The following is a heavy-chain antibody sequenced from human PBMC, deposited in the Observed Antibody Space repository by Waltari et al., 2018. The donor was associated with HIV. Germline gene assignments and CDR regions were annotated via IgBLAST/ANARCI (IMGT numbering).Heavy chain of an antibody. J-gene: IGHJ4*02. Sequence: EVQLVASGGGLVQRGGSLRLSCAASGFTFRSYAMNWVRQAPGKGLEWVSYISSSSTTINYADSVKGRFTISRDNAKNLLYLQMSSLRAEDTAVYFCARERFGSSYFGYWGQGTLVTVSS. CDR2: ISSSSTTI. CDR3: ARERFGSSYFGY. CDR1: GFTFRSYA. V-gene: IGHV3-48*04. D-gene: IGHD6-6*01.